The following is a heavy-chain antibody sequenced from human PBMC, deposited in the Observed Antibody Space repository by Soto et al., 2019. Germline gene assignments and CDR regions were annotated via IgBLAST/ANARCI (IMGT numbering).Heavy chain of an antibody. CDR3: ARDHGGGGLTLEY. V-gene: IGHV3-11*01. J-gene: IGHJ4*02. CDR2: ISNSGRIT. CDR1: GFIFSDYY. D-gene: IGHD3-16*01. Sequence: DLAESGGGLVKPGGSLRLSCTASGFIFSDYYMSWIRQAPGKGLEWVSDISNSGRITHHADSVEGRFTISRDNAKDSLYLPMNSLRPEDSAIYYCARDHGGGGLTLEYWGQGTLVTVSS.